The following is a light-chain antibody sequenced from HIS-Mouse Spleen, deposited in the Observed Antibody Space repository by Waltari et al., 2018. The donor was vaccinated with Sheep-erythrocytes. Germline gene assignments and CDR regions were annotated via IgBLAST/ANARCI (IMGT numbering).Light chain of an antibody. Sequence: DIQLTQSPSFLSASVGDRVTITCRASQGISSYLAWYQQKPWKAPKLLIYAASTLQSGVPSRFSGSGSGTEFTLTISSLQPEDFATYYCQQLNSYPHTFGQGTKLEIK. CDR3: QQLNSYPHT. J-gene: IGKJ2*01. CDR1: QGISSY. CDR2: AAS. V-gene: IGKV1-9*01.